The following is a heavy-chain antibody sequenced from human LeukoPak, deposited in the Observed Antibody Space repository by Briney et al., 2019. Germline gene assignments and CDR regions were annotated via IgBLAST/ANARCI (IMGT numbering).Heavy chain of an antibody. CDR2: IYYSGST. V-gene: IGHV4-59*12. D-gene: IGHD5-24*01. CDR3: ARTRDGYNYAFDY. CDR1: GGSISSYY. Sequence: SETLSLTCTVSGGSISSYYWSWIRQPPGKGLEWIGYIYYSGSTYYNPSLKSRVTISVDTSKNQFSLKLSSVTAADTAVYYCARTRDGYNYAFDYWGQGTLVTVSS. J-gene: IGHJ4*02.